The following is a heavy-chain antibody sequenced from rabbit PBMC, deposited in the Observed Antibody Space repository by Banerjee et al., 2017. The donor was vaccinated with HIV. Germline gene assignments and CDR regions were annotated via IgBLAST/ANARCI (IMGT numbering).Heavy chain of an antibody. CDR2: IYTGSGST. V-gene: IGHV1S43*01. CDR1: GFSLSNNYV. Sequence: QSLQESGGGLFQPGGSLALTCRASGFSLSNNYVMCWVRQAPGKGLEWIGCIYTGSGSTHYASWVNGRFTISRSTSLNTVTLQLNSLTAADTATYFCATAGGYANYGYSMWGQGTLVTV. CDR3: ATAGGYANYGYSM. D-gene: IGHD6-1*01. J-gene: IGHJ4*01.